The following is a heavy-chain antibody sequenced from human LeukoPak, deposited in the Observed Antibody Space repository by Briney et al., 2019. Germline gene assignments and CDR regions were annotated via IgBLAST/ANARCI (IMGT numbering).Heavy chain of an antibody. CDR3: ARDTHSRFMEWFV. CDR1: GYTFSGYY. CDR2: INPNSGGT. Sequence: APVQVSCKASGYTFSGYYMHWVRQAPGQGLEWMGRINPNSGGTNYAQKFQGRVTMTRDTSISTAYMELSRLRSDDTAVYYCARDTHSRFMEWFVWGQGTLVTVSS. D-gene: IGHD3-3*01. J-gene: IGHJ4*02. V-gene: IGHV1-2*06.